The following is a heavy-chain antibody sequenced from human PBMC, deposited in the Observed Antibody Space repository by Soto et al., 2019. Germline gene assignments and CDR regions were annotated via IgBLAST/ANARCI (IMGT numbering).Heavy chain of an antibody. D-gene: IGHD1-26*01. J-gene: IGHJ4*02. CDR2: IYWDDTK. CDR1: GFSLPTDRVV. Sequence: QITLKESGPTLVKPTQTLTLTCTFSGFSLPTDRVVVCWIRQPPGKALEWLAVIYWDDTKTYRPSLKSRLTIYKEYTKNKVALTLTDMDPVDTATYYCAHAYGGRSLFWGQGPLVNVSS. CDR3: AHAYGGRSLF. V-gene: IGHV2-5*02.